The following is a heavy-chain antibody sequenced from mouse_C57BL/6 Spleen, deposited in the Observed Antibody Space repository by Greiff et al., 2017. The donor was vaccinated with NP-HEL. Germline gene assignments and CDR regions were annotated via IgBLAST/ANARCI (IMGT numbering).Heavy chain of an antibody. CDR1: GYTFTSYW. V-gene: IGHV1-50*01. CDR2: IDPSDSYT. Sequence: VQLQQPGAELVKPGASVKLSCKASGYTFTSYWMQWVKQRPGQGLEWIGEIDPSDSYTNYNQKFKGKATLTVDTSSSTAYMQLSSLTSEDSAVYYCARGGDGYAMDYWGQGTSVTVSS. CDR3: ARGGDGYAMDY. J-gene: IGHJ4*01.